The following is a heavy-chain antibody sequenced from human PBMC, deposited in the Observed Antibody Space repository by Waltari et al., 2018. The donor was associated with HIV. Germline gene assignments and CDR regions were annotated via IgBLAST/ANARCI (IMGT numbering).Heavy chain of an antibody. CDR1: GFAFSTYD. V-gene: IGHV3-13*01. CDR3: GRVGGGAVAGGFVDY. J-gene: IGHJ4*02. D-gene: IGHD6-19*01. CDR2: IGTAGDR. Sequence: EVQLAESGGGSVQPGGSLRLSCAASGFAFSTYDMYWVRQLTGKGPEWVSGIGTAGDRYYLASVNGRFTVSRENDKNSLYLQMNNLRAEDTAVYYCGRVGGGAVAGGFVDYWGQGILVTVSS.